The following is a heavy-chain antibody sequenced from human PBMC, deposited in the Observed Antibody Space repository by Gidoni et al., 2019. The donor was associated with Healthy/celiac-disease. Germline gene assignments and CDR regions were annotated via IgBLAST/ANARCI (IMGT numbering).Heavy chain of an antibody. D-gene: IGHD5-12*01. CDR2: NYYSGST. CDR3: ARLPSDGGYEFYFDS. Sequence: QLQLQESGPGLVKPSETLSLTCTVSVGSIISSSYYWGWIRQPPGKGLEWIGSNYYSGSTYYNPCLKRRVTISIYTSKNQFSLKLSSVTAADTAVYSCARLPSDGGYEFYFDSWGQGTLVTVSS. CDR1: VGSIISSSYY. V-gene: IGHV4-39*01. J-gene: IGHJ4*02.